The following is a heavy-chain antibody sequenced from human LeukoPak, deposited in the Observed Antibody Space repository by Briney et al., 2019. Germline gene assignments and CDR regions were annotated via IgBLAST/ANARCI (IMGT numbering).Heavy chain of an antibody. CDR3: AAGMDTAMALDY. V-gene: IGHV1-58*01. J-gene: IGHJ4*02. Sequence: ASVKVSCKASGFTFTSSAVQWVRQARGQRLEWIGWIVVGSGNTNYAQKFQERVTITRDMSTSTAYMELSSLRSEDTAVYYCAAGMDTAMALDYWGQGTLVTVSS. CDR2: IVVGSGNT. D-gene: IGHD5-18*01. CDR1: GFTFTSSA.